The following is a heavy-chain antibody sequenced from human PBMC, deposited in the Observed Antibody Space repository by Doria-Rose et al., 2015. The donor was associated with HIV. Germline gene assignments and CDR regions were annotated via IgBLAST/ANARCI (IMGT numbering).Heavy chain of an antibody. Sequence: QVTLKESGPVLVKPTESLTLTCTVSGVSLSSPGMGVSWIRQPPGKALEWLANIFSDDERSYKTCLKSRLTISRGASNSQVVLTMTDMDPVDTATYYCARIKSSRWYHKYYFDFWGQGTLVIVSA. V-gene: IGHV2-26*01. D-gene: IGHD6-13*01. CDR1: GVSLSSPGMG. J-gene: IGHJ4*02. CDR3: ARIKSSRWYHKYYFDF. CDR2: IFSDDER.